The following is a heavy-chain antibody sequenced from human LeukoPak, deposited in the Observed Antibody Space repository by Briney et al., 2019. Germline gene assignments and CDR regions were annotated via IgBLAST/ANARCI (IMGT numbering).Heavy chain of an antibody. V-gene: IGHV1-46*01. CDR2: INPSGGST. D-gene: IGHD5-24*01. CDR3: ARESRDGYNLFPKTHYYFDY. Sequence: ASVKVSCKASGYTFTIYYMHWVRQAPGQGLEWMGIINPSGGSTSYAQKFQGRVTMTRDTSTSTVYMELSSLRSEDTAVYYCARESRDGYNLFPKTHYYFDYWGQGTLVTVSS. CDR1: GYTFTIYY. J-gene: IGHJ4*02.